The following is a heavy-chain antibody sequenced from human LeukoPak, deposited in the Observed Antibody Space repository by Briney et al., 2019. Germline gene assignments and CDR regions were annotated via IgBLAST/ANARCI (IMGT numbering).Heavy chain of an antibody. CDR3: ASLTRPLVVTPRGMDV. CDR2: IYYSGST. CDR1: GGSISSSSYY. Sequence: KPSETLSLTCTVSGGSISSSSYYWGWIRQPPGKGLEWIGSIYYSGSTYYNPSLKSRVTISVDTSKNQFSLKLSSVTAADTAVYYCASLTRPLVVTPRGMDVWGQGTTVTVSS. V-gene: IGHV4-39*07. J-gene: IGHJ6*02. D-gene: IGHD1-14*01.